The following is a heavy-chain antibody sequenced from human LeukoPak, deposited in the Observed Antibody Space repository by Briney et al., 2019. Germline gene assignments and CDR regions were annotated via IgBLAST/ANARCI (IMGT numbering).Heavy chain of an antibody. V-gene: IGHV3-15*01. CDR2: IKSKTDGGTT. CDR1: GFTFSNAW. J-gene: IGHJ4*02. Sequence: GGSLRLSCAASGFTFSNAWMGWVRQAPGKGLEWVGRIKSKTDGGTTDYAAPVKGRFTISRDDSKNTLYLQMNSLKTEDTAVYYCATLSVVVVPAELNWGQGTLVTVSS. D-gene: IGHD2-15*01. CDR3: ATLSVVVVPAELN.